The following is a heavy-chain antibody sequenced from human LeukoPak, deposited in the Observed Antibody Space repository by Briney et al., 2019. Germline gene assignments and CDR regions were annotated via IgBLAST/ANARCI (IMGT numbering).Heavy chain of an antibody. CDR1: GFTFSSYE. CDR2: ISSSGSTI. J-gene: IGHJ3*02. V-gene: IGHV3-48*03. D-gene: IGHD5-18*01. CDR3: ARDDATAMANDAFDI. Sequence: GGSLRLSCAASGFTFSSYEMNWVRQAPGKGLEGVSYISSSGSTIYYADSVKGRFTISRDNAKNSLYLQMNSLRAEDTAVYYCARDDATAMANDAFDIWGQGTMVTVSS.